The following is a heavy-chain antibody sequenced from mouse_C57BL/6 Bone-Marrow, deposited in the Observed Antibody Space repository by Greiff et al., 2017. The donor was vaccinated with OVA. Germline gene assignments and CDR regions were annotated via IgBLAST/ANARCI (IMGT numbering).Heavy chain of an antibody. J-gene: IGHJ1*03. CDR1: GFTFSSYG. CDR2: ISSGGSYT. Sequence: DVKLVESGGDLVKPGGSLKLSCAASGFTFSSYGMSWVRQTPDKRLEWVATISSGGSYTYYPDSVKGRFTISRDNAKNTLYLQMSSLKSEDTAMYYCAREDGNYEDFDVWGTGTTVTVSS. CDR3: AREDGNYEDFDV. V-gene: IGHV5-6*02. D-gene: IGHD2-1*01.